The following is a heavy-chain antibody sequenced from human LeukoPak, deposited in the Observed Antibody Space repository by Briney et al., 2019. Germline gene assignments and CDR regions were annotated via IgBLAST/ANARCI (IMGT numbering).Heavy chain of an antibody. CDR1: GGSFSGYY. D-gene: IGHD1-26*01. J-gene: IGHJ5*02. V-gene: IGHV4-34*01. Sequence: SETLSLTCAVYGGSFSGYYWSWIRQPPGKGLEGIGEINHSGSTNYNPSLKSRVTISVDTSKNQFSLKLSSVTAADTAVYYCARGRWDQFDPWGQGTLVTVSS. CDR3: ARGRWDQFDP. CDR2: INHSGST.